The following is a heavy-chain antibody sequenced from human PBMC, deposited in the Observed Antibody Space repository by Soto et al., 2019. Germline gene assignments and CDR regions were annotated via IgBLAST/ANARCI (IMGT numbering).Heavy chain of an antibody. CDR1: GGSVSSGSYY. CDR3: ARADRGYRSSTSCQIFAP. D-gene: IGHD2-2*01. V-gene: IGHV4-61*01. J-gene: IGHJ5*02. Sequence: LLETLSLTCTVSGGSVSSGSYYWSWIRQPPGKGLEWLGYISNSGSTNYNPSLKSRVTISVDTSKNQFSLKLSSVTAADTAVYYCARADRGYRSSTSCQIFAPWGQGTLVSVAS. CDR2: ISNSGST.